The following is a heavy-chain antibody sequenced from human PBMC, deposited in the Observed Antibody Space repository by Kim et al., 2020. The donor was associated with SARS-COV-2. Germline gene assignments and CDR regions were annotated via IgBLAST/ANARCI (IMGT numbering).Heavy chain of an antibody. D-gene: IGHD6-6*01. V-gene: IGHV4-39*07. CDR1: GGSISSSSYY. CDR3: ARVTGGIGIAARVWFDP. J-gene: IGHJ5*02. CDR2: IYYSGST. Sequence: SETLSLTCTVSGGSISSSSYYWGWIRQPPGKGLEWIGSIYYSGSTYYNPSLKSRVTISVDTSKNQFSLKLSSVTAADTAVYYCARVTGGIGIAARVWFDPWGQGTLVTVSS.